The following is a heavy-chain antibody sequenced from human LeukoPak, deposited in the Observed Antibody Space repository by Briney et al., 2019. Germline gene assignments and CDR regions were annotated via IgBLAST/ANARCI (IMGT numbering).Heavy chain of an antibody. Sequence: SETLSLTCTVSGYSISSGYYWGWIPQPPGKGLEWIGSIYHSGSTYYNPSLKSRVTISVDTSKNQFSLKLSSVTAADTAVYYCARDSTYCSSTSCYKDFDYWGQGTLVTVSS. CDR1: GYSISSGYY. V-gene: IGHV4-38-2*02. D-gene: IGHD2-2*02. J-gene: IGHJ4*02. CDR2: IYHSGST. CDR3: ARDSTYCSSTSCYKDFDY.